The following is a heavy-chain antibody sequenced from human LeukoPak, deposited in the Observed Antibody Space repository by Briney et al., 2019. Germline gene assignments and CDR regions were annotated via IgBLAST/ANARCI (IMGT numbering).Heavy chain of an antibody. CDR1: GYTFTGYY. D-gene: IGHD3/OR15-3a*01. J-gene: IGHJ4*02. CDR2: INPNNGCT. Sequence: ASVKVSCKASGYTFTGYYMHWVRQAPGQGLEWMGWINPNNGCTNSAQKFQGRVTMTRDTSITTAYMELSRLRSDDTAVYYCAIGIITRATAGLGYWGQGTLVTVSS. V-gene: IGHV1-2*02. CDR3: AIGIITRATAGLGY.